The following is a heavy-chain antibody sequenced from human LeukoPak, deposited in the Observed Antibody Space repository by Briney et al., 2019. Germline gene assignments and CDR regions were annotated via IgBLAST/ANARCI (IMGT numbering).Heavy chain of an antibody. CDR2: ISGSGGST. V-gene: IGHV3-23*01. CDR3: ARNYYEPTYDYYFDC. Sequence: GGSLRLSCAASGFTFRSYAMSWVRQAPGKGLEWVSAISGSGGSTYYADSVRGRFTISRDNSKNTLYLHMNSPRAEDTALYYCARNYYEPTYDYYFDCWGQGTLVTVSS. J-gene: IGHJ4*02. CDR1: GFTFRSYA. D-gene: IGHD1-26*01.